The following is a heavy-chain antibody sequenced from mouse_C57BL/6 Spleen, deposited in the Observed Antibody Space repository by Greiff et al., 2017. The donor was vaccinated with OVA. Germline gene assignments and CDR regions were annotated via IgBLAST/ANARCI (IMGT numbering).Heavy chain of an antibody. CDR3: AREGFYYGLYYAMDY. D-gene: IGHD2-1*01. J-gene: IGHJ4*01. CDR2: IYPGDGDT. CDR1: GYAFSSSW. Sequence: VQLQQSGPELVKPGASVKISCKASGYAFSSSWMNWVKQRPGKGLEWIGRIYPGDGDTNYNGKFKGKATLTADKSSSTAYMQLSSLTSEDSAVYFCAREGFYYGLYYAMDYWGQGTSVTVSS. V-gene: IGHV1-82*01.